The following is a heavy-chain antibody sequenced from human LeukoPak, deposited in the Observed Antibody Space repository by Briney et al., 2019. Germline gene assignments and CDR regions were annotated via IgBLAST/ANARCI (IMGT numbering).Heavy chain of an antibody. Sequence: SETLSLTCTVSGGSISSYYWSWIRQPAGKGLEWIGRIYTSGSTNYNPSLKSRVTISVDTSKNQFSLKLSSVTAADTAVYYCARGSIVGATLEFDPWGQGTLVTVSS. CDR3: ARGSIVGATLEFDP. CDR1: GGSISSYY. CDR2: IYTSGST. J-gene: IGHJ5*02. V-gene: IGHV4-4*07. D-gene: IGHD1-26*01.